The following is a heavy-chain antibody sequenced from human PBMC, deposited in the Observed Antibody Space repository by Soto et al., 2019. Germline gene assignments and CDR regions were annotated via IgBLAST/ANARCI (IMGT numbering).Heavy chain of an antibody. V-gene: IGHV4-4*07. Sequence: QVQLQESGPGLVKPSETLSLTCTVSGDSMSKYCWSWIRQPAGKGLEWIGRIYTSGSTNYKPSLKSRVNMSIDTSNNHFSLNLKSVTAADAAVYYCARTVGAAYYFDFWGQGALVTVSS. CDR3: ARTVGAAYYFDF. CDR1: GDSMSKYC. D-gene: IGHD1-26*01. CDR2: IYTSGST. J-gene: IGHJ4*02.